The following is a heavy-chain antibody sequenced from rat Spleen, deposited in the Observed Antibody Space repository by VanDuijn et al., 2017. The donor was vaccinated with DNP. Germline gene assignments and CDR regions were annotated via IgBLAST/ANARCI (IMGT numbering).Heavy chain of an antibody. V-gene: IGHV5-27*01. Sequence: EVRLVESGGALVQPGRSLKLSCAASGFSFSDYYMAWVRQAPKKGLEWVATISTSGSKIYYPDSVKGRFTISRDNANNSLYLQMDSLRSEDKATYYCATEGVYTYYGYNYWGQGVMVTVSS. CDR3: ATEGVYTYYGYNY. CDR1: GFSFSDYY. D-gene: IGHD1-9*01. CDR2: ISTSGSKI. J-gene: IGHJ2*01.